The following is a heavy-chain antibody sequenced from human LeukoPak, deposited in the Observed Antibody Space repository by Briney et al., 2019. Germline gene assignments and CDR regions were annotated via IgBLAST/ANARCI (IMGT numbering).Heavy chain of an antibody. CDR3: ARQDQGDYDFWSGYHYYYGMDV. J-gene: IGHJ6*02. CDR1: GGSISSSTYY. CDR2: IYHTGST. D-gene: IGHD3-3*01. Sequence: PSETLSLTCTVSGGSISSSTYYWGWIRQPPGKGREWIGSIYHTGSTYYNPSLRSRLAISVDTSKNQFSLKLSSVTAADTAVYYCARQDQGDYDFWSGYHYYYGMDVWGQGTTVTVSS. V-gene: IGHV4-39*01.